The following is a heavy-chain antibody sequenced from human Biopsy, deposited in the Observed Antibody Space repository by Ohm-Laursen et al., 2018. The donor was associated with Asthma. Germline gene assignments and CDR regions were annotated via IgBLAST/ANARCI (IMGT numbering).Heavy chain of an antibody. D-gene: IGHD2-15*01. CDR2: IDYSGTT. CDR1: GASISSGGYY. J-gene: IGHJ4*02. V-gene: IGHV4-31*02. CDR3: ARGRGYCRDGNCYNYYFEN. Sequence: TLSLTCTVSGASISSGGYYWSWIRHHPGSGLEWIGYIDYSGTTYHNPSLKSRVSLSPDTSKNQFSLRLSSLTAADTAVYYCARGRGYCRDGNCYNYYFENWGQGTLVTVSS.